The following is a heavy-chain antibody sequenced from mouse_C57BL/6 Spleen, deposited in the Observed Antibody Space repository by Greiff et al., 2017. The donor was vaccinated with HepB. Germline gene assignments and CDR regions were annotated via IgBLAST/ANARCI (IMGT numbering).Heavy chain of an antibody. CDR1: GYTFTDYN. Sequence: EVQLQQSGPELVKPGASVKIPCKASGYTFTDYNMDWVKQSHGKSLEWIGDINPNNGGTIYNQKFKGKATLTVDTSSSTAYMELRSLTSEDTAVYYCARGGSFRGFAYWGQGTLVTVSA. CDR3: ARGGSFRGFAY. D-gene: IGHD1-2*01. V-gene: IGHV1-18*01. J-gene: IGHJ3*01. CDR2: INPNNGGT.